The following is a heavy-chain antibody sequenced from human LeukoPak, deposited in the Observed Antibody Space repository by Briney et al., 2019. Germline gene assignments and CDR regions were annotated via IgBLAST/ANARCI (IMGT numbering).Heavy chain of an antibody. CDR1: GFTFSSYG. Sequence: GGSLRLSCAASGFTFSSYGMSWVRQAPGKGLEWVSAISGSGGSTYYADSVKGRFTISRDNAKNSLFLQMNSLRAEDTAVYFCVRDRGGGNWLDYWGQGTLVTVSS. V-gene: IGHV3-23*01. J-gene: IGHJ4*02. CDR3: VRDRGGGNWLDY. D-gene: IGHD1-20*01. CDR2: ISGSGGST.